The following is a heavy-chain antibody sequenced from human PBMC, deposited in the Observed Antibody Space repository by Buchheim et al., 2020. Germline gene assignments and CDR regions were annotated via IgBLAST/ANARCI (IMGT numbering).Heavy chain of an antibody. CDR2: IYYSGST. Sequence: QVQLQESGPGLVKPSQTLSLTCTVSGGSISSGDYYWSWIRQPPGKGLEWIGYIYYSGSTYYNPSLKSRVTISVDTSKNQFSLKLSSVTAADTAVYYCARGTPVLLWFGEPSGWWFDPWGQGTL. CDR1: GGSISSGDYY. CDR3: ARGTPVLLWFGEPSGWWFDP. V-gene: IGHV4-30-4*01. D-gene: IGHD3-10*01. J-gene: IGHJ5*02.